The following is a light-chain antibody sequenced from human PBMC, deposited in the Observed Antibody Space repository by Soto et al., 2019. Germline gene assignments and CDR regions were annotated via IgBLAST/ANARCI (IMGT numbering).Light chain of an antibody. CDR1: QSISNY. CDR3: QQANSFPRT. CDR2: GAS. J-gene: IGKJ1*01. V-gene: IGKV1-12*01. Sequence: IQIAPAPSSLFASLGDRGTNTCPASQSISNYLNWYQWEPGKXPKXXIYGASSFQSGVPSRFSGSGSGTDLTITISSLQPEDCETYYCQQANSFPRTFGQGTKVDIK.